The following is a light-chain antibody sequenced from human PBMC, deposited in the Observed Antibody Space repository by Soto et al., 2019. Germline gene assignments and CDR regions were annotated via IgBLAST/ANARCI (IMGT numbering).Light chain of an antibody. CDR1: SGYSNYK. Sequence: QSVLTQPPSASASLGASVTLTCTLSSGYSNYKVDWYQQRPGKGPRFVMRVGTGGIVGSKGDGIPDRFSVLGSGLNRYLTIKNIQEDDESDYHCGADHGSGSNLAFYVFGTGTKLTVL. CDR3: GADHGSGSNLAFYV. J-gene: IGLJ1*01. V-gene: IGLV9-49*01. CDR2: VGTGGIVG.